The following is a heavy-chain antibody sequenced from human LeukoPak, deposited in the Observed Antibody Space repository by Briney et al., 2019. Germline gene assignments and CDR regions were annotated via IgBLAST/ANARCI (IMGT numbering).Heavy chain of an antibody. D-gene: IGHD1-26*01. CDR1: GYTFTSYD. V-gene: IGHV1-8*01. J-gene: IGHJ4*02. Sequence: GASVKVFCKASGYTFTSYDINWVRQATGQGLEWMGWMNPNSGNTGYAQKFQGRVTMTRNTSISTAYMELSSLRSEDTAVYYCARGEVGEWELPGGYYWGQGTLVTVSS. CDR3: ARGEVGEWELPGGYY. CDR2: MNPNSGNT.